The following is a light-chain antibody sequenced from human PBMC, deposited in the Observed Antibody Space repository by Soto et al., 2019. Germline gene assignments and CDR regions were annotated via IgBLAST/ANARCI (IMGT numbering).Light chain of an antibody. CDR3: QQYDDLPYT. Sequence: DIQMTQSPSSLSASVGDRVTITCQASQDINNYLNWYQQKPGKAPKLLIYDASNLETGVPSRFSGSGSGTDFTFTISSLQPEDIATYYCQQYDDLPYTFGQGTTLEIK. CDR2: DAS. CDR1: QDINNY. V-gene: IGKV1-33*01. J-gene: IGKJ2*01.